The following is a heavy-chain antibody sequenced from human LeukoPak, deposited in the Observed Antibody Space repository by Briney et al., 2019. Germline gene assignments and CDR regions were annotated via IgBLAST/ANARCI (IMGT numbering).Heavy chain of an antibody. V-gene: IGHV1-18*01. J-gene: IGHJ6*02. CDR2: ISAYNGNT. D-gene: IGHD3-10*01. CDR3: ARDLAGSGSYYASYYYYGMDV. CDR1: GYTFTSYG. Sequence: ASVKVSCKASGYTFTSYGISWVLQAPGQGLEWMGWISAYNGNTNYAQKLQGRVTMTTDTSTSTAYMELRSLRSDDTAVYYCARDLAGSGSYYASYYYYGMDVWGQGTTVTVSS.